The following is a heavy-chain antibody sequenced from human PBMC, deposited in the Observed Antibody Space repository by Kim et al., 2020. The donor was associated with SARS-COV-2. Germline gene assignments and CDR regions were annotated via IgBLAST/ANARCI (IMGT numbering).Heavy chain of an antibody. CDR2: ISWNSGSI. V-gene: IGHV3-9*01. Sequence: GGSLRLSCAASGFTFGDYAMHWVRQAPGKGLEWVSGISWNSGSIGYADSVKGRFTISRDNAKNSLYLQMNSLRAEDTALYYCAKSLPLLSDAFDIWGQGTMVTVSS. CDR3: AKSLPLLSDAFDI. D-gene: IGHD2-15*01. J-gene: IGHJ3*02. CDR1: GFTFGDYA.